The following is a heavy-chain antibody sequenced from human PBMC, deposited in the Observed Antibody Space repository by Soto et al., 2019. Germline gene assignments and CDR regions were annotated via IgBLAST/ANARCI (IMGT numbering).Heavy chain of an antibody. CDR1: GFAFITYY. CDR3: ARGRYCSSTSCRNYYYYYGMDV. CDR2: INPSDGDT. D-gene: IGHD2-2*01. J-gene: IGHJ6*02. V-gene: IGHV1-46*01. Sequence: VASVKVSCKASGFAFITYYMHWVRQAPGQGLEWVGTINPSDGDTSYAQKFQGRVTMTRDTSTNTVYMEISSLRSEDTAVYYCARGRYCSSTSCRNYYYYYGMDVWDQGTTVTVS.